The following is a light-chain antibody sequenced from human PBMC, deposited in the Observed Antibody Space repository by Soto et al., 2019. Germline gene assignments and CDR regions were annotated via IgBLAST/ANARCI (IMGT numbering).Light chain of an antibody. V-gene: IGLV2-11*01. J-gene: IGLJ1*01. CDR2: DVN. Sequence: QSVLTEPRWVSVSPGQSVTSSCTGTDSNIGFYNFVSWYQQHPDKAPHLVIYDVNKRPSGVPDRFSGSKSGNTASLTISGLQADDEADYYCCSYAGTYTYVFGIGTRSPS. CDR3: CSYAGTYTYV. CDR1: DSNIGFYNF.